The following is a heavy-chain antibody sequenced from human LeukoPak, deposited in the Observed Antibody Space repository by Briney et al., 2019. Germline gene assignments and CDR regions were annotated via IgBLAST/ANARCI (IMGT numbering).Heavy chain of an antibody. J-gene: IGHJ4*02. D-gene: IGHD3-10*01. CDR3: ARGESPIAFDY. CDR2: IYSGGST. Sequence: GGSLRLSCAASGFTVSSNYMSWVRQAPGKGLEWVSAIYSGGSTYYADSVKGRFTISRDNSKNTLYLQMNSLRAEDTAVYYCARGESPIAFDYWGQGTLVTVSS. V-gene: IGHV3-66*01. CDR1: GFTVSSNY.